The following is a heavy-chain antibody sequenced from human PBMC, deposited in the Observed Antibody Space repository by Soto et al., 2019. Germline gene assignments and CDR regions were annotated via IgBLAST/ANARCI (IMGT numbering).Heavy chain of an antibody. Sequence: QVQLQESGPGLVKPPETLSLTCTVSGGSISNFYWSWIRQPPGKGLEWIGYVDYRGTANYNPSLKSRVSMSVDTSKNQLSLKVTSVTAADTAMYYCARADTAMPTPFDYWGQGTLVTVSS. CDR1: GGSISNFY. CDR2: VDYRGTA. V-gene: IGHV4-59*12. D-gene: IGHD5-18*01. J-gene: IGHJ4*02. CDR3: ARADTAMPTPFDY.